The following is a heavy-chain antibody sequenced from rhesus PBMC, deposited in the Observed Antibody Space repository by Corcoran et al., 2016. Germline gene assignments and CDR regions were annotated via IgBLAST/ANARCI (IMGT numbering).Heavy chain of an antibody. CDR2: IYGSGEST. Sequence: QVQLQESGPGLVKPSETLSLTCAVSGGSISGYYWSWIRQPPGKGLEWIGGIYGSGESTDYNPSLQSRVTKSTDTSKNQCSLKQSAVPAADTTVYYCARQGGSWNGYAFDFWGQGLRVTVSS. J-gene: IGHJ3*01. D-gene: IGHD6-25*01. CDR3: ARQGGSWNGYAFDF. CDR1: GGSISGYY. V-gene: IGHV4-160*01.